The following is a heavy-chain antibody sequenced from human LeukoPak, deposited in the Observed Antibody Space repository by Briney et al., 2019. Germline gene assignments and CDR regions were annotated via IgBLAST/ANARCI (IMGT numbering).Heavy chain of an antibody. Sequence: SETLSLTCSVSGGSISRSGYVWAWIRQAPGKGMDWIGTISASGSTHYNPSLKSRVIMSVDTSKNQFSLRLNSVTAADTAVYYCARLLARNTGYFVTLDIWGQGTMVTVSS. CDR3: ARLLARNTGYFVTLDI. V-gene: IGHV4-39*01. D-gene: IGHD3-9*01. J-gene: IGHJ3*02. CDR1: GGSISRSGYV. CDR2: ISASGST.